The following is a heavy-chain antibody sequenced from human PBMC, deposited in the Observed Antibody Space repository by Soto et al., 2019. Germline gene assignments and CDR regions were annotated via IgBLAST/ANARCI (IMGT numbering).Heavy chain of an antibody. CDR1: GFTFSSYA. CDR3: PRPKHIVVVTAIRY. CDR2: ISYDGSNK. Sequence: PGGSLRLSCAASGFTFSSYAMHWVRQAPGKGLEWVAVISYDGSNKYYADSVKGRFTISRDNSKNTLYLQMNSLRAEDTAVYSCPRPKHIVVVTAIRYWGQGPLVTVSS. D-gene: IGHD2-21*02. J-gene: IGHJ4*02. V-gene: IGHV3-30-3*01.